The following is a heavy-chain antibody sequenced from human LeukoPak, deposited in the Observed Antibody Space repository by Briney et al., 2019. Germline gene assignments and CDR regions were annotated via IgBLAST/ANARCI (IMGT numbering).Heavy chain of an antibody. D-gene: IGHD6-13*01. CDR2: ITGTT. V-gene: IGHV3-23*01. J-gene: IGHJ3*02. CDR1: GFTFSSYA. Sequence: GGSLRLSCAASGFTFSSYAMNWVRQAPGKGLQWASTITGTTHYADSARGRFTISRDNSKNILYLQMNSLSTEDTAIYYCAKAFREYGSSTYSSFDIWGQGTMVTVSS. CDR3: AKAFREYGSSTYSSFDI.